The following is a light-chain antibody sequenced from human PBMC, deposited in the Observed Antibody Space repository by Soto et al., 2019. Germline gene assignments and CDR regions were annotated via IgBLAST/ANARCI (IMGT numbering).Light chain of an antibody. CDR3: QQYNNYPRT. CDR1: ESISGW. Sequence: DIEMTQSPSTLSASLGDGVTITCRASESISGWLAWYQQQPGKAPKLLIYDASNLESGVPSRFSGSGSGTEFTLAISSLQPDDFATYYCQQYNNYPRTFGQGTKVDIK. J-gene: IGKJ1*01. V-gene: IGKV1-5*01. CDR2: DAS.